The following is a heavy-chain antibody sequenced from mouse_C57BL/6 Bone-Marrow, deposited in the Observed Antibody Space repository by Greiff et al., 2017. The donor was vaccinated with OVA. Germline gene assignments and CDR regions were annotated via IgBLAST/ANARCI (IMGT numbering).Heavy chain of an antibody. CDR1: GYTFTSYW. CDR2: INPSNGGT. CDR3: ARSTYDYGSSSWFAY. V-gene: IGHV1-53*01. Sequence: QVQLKQPGTELVKPGASVKLSCKASGYTFTSYWMHCVKQRPGQGLEWIGNINPSNGGTNYNEKFKSKATLTVDKSSSTAYMQLSSLTSEDSAVYYCARSTYDYGSSSWFAYWGQGTLVTVSA. J-gene: IGHJ3*01. D-gene: IGHD1-1*01.